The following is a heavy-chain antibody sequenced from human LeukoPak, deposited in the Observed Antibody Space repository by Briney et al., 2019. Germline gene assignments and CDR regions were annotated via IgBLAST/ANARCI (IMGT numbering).Heavy chain of an antibody. D-gene: IGHD2-2*01. J-gene: IGHJ3*02. CDR1: GSGFTSYG. Sequence: GASVKVSCKAAGSGFTSYGISWVRQAPGQGLEWMGWISAYNGNTNYAQKLQGRVTMTTDTSTSTAYMELRSLRSDDTAVYYCARDSGDIVVVPAVGDAFDIWGQGTMVTVSS. CDR2: ISAYNGNT. V-gene: IGHV1-18*01. CDR3: ARDSGDIVVVPAVGDAFDI.